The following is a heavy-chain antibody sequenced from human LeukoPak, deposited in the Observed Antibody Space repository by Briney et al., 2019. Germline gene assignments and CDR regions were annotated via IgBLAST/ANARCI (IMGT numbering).Heavy chain of an antibody. CDR3: AKDELSPDAFDI. Sequence: GGSLRLSCAASGFTFRSYGMSWVRQAPGKGLEWVSAISGSGGSTYDADSVKGRFTISRDNSKNTLYLQMNSLRAEDTAVYYCAKDELSPDAFDIWGQGTMVTVSS. D-gene: IGHD2/OR15-2a*01. CDR2: ISGSGGST. J-gene: IGHJ3*02. V-gene: IGHV3-23*01. CDR1: GFTFRSYG.